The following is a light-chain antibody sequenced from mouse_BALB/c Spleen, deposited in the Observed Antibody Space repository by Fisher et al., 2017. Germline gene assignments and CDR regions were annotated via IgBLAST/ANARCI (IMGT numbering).Light chain of an antibody. V-gene: IGKV4-55*01. CDR1: SSVSY. J-gene: IGKJ2*01. CDR2: DTS. CDR3: QQWSSNPPMYT. Sequence: IVLTQTPAIMSASPGEKVTMTCSASSSVSYMYWYQQKPGSSPRLLIYDTSKLASGVPARFSGSGSGTSYSLTISSMEAEDAATYYCQQWSSNPPMYTFGGGTKL.